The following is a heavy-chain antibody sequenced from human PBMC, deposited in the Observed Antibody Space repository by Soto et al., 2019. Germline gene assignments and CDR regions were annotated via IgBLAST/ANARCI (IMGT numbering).Heavy chain of an antibody. D-gene: IGHD3-10*01. CDR1: GFTFSSYA. CDR3: AKVPILWFGELLFGYFDY. Sequence: LRLSCAASGFTFSSYAMSWVRQAPGKGLEWVSAISGSGGSTYYADSVKGRFTISRDNSKNTLYLQMNSLRAEDTAVYYCAKVPILWFGELLFGYFDYWGQGTLVTVSS. J-gene: IGHJ4*02. V-gene: IGHV3-23*01. CDR2: ISGSGGST.